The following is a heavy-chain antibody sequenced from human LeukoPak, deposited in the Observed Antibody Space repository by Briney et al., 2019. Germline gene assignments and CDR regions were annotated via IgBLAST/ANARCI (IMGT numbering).Heavy chain of an antibody. CDR1: GGTFSSYA. V-gene: IGHV1-69*13. CDR3: ARDQGPVRGVDYYYYGIDV. CDR2: IIPIFGTA. D-gene: IGHD3-10*01. Sequence: ASVKVSCKASGGTFSSYAISWVRQAPGQGLEWMGGIIPIFGTANYAQKFQGRVTITADESTSTAYMELSSLRSEDTAVYYCARDQGPVRGVDYYYYGIDVWGKGTTVTVSS. J-gene: IGHJ6*04.